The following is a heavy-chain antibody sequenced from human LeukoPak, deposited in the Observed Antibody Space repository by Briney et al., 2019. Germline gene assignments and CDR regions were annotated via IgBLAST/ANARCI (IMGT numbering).Heavy chain of an antibody. V-gene: IGHV1-2*02. CDR1: GYTFTGYY. D-gene: IGHD3-16*02. Sequence: ASVKVSCKASGYTFTGYYMHWVRQAPGQGLEWMGWISAYNGNTNYAQKFQVRVTMTRDTSISTAYMELSRLRSDDTAVYYCARSYDYVWGSYPYYFDYWGQGTLVTVSS. CDR3: ARSYDYVWGSYPYYFDY. CDR2: ISAYNGNT. J-gene: IGHJ4*02.